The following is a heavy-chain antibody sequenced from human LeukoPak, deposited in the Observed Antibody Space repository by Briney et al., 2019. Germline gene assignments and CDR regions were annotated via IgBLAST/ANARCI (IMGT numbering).Heavy chain of an antibody. V-gene: IGHV4-4*09. CDR1: GGSISSYY. D-gene: IGHD5-18*01. CDR2: IYTSGST. J-gene: IGHJ4*02. CDR3: ARQKGRYSLFDS. Sequence: SETLSLTCTVSGGSISSYYWSWIRQPPGKGLEWIGYIYTSGSTNYNPSLKSRVTISVDTSKNQFSLKLSSVTAADTAVYYCARQKGRYSLFDSWGQGTLVTVSS.